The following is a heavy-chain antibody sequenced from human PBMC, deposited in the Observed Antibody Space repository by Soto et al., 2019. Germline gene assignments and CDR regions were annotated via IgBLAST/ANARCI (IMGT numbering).Heavy chain of an antibody. CDR1: GGSISSGGYS. J-gene: IGHJ5*02. V-gene: IGHV4-30-2*05. CDR3: ARTHIVLVPAAIVNWFDP. CDR2: IYHSGST. Sequence: PSETLSLTCAVSGGSISSGGYSWSWIRQPPGKGLEWIGYIYHSGSTYYNPSLKSRVTISVDTSKNQFSLKLSSVTAADTAVYYCARTHIVLVPAAIVNWFDPWGQGTLVTVSS. D-gene: IGHD2-2*01.